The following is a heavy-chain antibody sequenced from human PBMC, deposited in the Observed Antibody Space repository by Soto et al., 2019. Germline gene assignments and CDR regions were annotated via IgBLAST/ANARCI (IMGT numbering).Heavy chain of an antibody. CDR1: GYTFTNYW. CDR3: PRLVSLLPPSDS. CDR2: IFPRYFDD. J-gene: IGHJ5*01. V-gene: IGHV5-51*01. Sequence: PGESLKISCQTSGYTFTNYWIGWVRQIPGGGVEWLGLIFPRYFDDRFSPFFEGQVTISADESTATVFLQWRSLEPPGSALSFCPRLVSLLPPSDSWGQGTPVAVSS.